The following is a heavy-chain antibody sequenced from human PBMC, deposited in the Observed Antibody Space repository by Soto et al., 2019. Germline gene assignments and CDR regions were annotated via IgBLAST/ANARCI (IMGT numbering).Heavy chain of an antibody. J-gene: IGHJ4*02. CDR1: GFTFSSYA. D-gene: IGHD3-10*01. Sequence: QVQLVESGGGVVQPGRSLRLSCVASGFTFSSYAMHWVRQAPGKGLEWVAVISYDGSNKYYADSVKGRFTISRDNSKNTLYLQMNSLRAEDTAVYYCARAVPLLWFGEEAFFDYWGQGTLVTVSS. CDR3: ARAVPLLWFGEEAFFDY. CDR2: ISYDGSNK. V-gene: IGHV3-30-3*01.